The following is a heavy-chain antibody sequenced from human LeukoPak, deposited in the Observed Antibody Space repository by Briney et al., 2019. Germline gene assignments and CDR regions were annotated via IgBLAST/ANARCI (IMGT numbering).Heavy chain of an antibody. J-gene: IGHJ1*01. D-gene: IGHD6-6*01. CDR2: INNSGST. Sequence: PSETLSLTCAVYGGSFSGYYWSWIRQPPGKGLEWIGEINNSGSTNYNPSLKSRVTISVDTSKNQFSLKLSSVTAADTAVYYCARGRGIAARPRLAGYFQHWGQGTLVTVST. CDR1: GGSFSGYY. V-gene: IGHV4-34*01. CDR3: ARGRGIAARPRLAGYFQH.